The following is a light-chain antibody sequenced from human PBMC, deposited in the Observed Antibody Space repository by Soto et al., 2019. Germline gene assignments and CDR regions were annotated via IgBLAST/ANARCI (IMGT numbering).Light chain of an antibody. J-gene: IGKJ1*01. CDR1: QSVSSTY. V-gene: IGKV3-20*01. CDR3: HQYGSSPWT. Sequence: EIVLTQSPGTLSLSPGERVTLSCRASQSVSSTYLAWYQHKPGQAPRLLIYGAFSRATGIPDRFSGSGSGTDFTLTISRLEPEDFAVYYCHQYGSSPWTFGQGTTVDIK. CDR2: GAF.